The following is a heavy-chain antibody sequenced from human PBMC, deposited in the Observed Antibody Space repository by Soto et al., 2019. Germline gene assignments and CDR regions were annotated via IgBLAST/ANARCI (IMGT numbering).Heavy chain of an antibody. CDR1: GYTFTGDY. Sequence: AAVKVSCKASGYTFTGDYMHWVRQAPGQGLEWMGWVNPNRGGTNYAQKFQGWVTMTRDTSISTAYMELSRLRSDDTAVYYCARAYCSSTSCYPYYYYYGMDVWGQGXTVTVSS. J-gene: IGHJ6*02. CDR2: VNPNRGGT. D-gene: IGHD2-2*01. CDR3: ARAYCSSTSCYPYYYYYGMDV. V-gene: IGHV1-2*04.